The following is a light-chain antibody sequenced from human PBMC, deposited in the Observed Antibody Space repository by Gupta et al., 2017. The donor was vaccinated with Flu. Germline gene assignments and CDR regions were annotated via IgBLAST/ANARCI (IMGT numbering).Light chain of an antibody. CDR1: SGSIASNY. J-gene: IGLJ3*02. CDR2: ETN. V-gene: IGLV6-57*01. Sequence: NFLLTQPHSVSESPGKTVTISCTRSSGSIASNYVQWYQQRPGSSPTTVLYETNQRPSGVPDRFSGSIDSSSNAASLTISGLKTDDEADYYCQSYDTTNHWVFGGGTKLTVL. CDR3: QSYDTTNHWV.